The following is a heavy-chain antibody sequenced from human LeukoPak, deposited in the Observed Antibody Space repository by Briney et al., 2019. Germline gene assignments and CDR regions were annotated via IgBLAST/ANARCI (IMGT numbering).Heavy chain of an antibody. J-gene: IGHJ5*02. V-gene: IGHV4-39*02. Sequence: PSETLSLTCTVSGLSISSTNYYWAWIRQSPGKGLEWIGSVYYSGSTYYNPSLKSRFTVSVDTSKNQFSLTATSVTAADTAVYYCARDRNNTKWYSYFDPWGQGTLVTVSS. CDR3: ARDRNNTKWYSYFDP. D-gene: IGHD2-15*01. CDR1: GLSISSTNYY. CDR2: VYYSGST.